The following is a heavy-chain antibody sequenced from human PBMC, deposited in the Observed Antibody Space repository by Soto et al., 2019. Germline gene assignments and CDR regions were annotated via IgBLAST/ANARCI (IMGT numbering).Heavy chain of an antibody. V-gene: IGHV1-18*01. J-gene: IGHJ4*02. D-gene: IGHD6-13*01. CDR1: GYTVSNYG. Sequence: QVQLVQSGTEVKKPGASVKVSCKASGYTVSNYGISWVRQAPGQGLECMGWINAYNGYTSYAQNLQGRVTMTADTSTSTAYMEVRSLTSDDTAVYYCARARLAAADYYFDFWGQGTLVTVSS. CDR3: ARARLAAADYYFDF. CDR2: INAYNGYT.